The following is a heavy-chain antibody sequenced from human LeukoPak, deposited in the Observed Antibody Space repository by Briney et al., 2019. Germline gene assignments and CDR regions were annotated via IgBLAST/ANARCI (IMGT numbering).Heavy chain of an antibody. J-gene: IGHJ4*02. Sequence: GESLKISCKGSGYIFTSYWIAWVRQMPGKGLEWMGIIYPGDSDTRYSPSFQGQVTISADKSISTAYLQWSSLKASDTAMYYCATLGGDGYNYGYFDYWGQGTLVTVSS. D-gene: IGHD5-24*01. CDR1: GYIFTSYW. CDR2: IYPGDSDT. V-gene: IGHV5-51*01. CDR3: ATLGGDGYNYGYFDY.